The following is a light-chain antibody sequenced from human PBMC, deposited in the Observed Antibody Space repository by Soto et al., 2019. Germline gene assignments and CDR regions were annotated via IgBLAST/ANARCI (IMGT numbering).Light chain of an antibody. V-gene: IGKV1-27*01. Sequence: DIPMTQSPSSLSASVGDRVTVTCRASQGISNYLAWYQQKPGKVPKLLIHTASTLQSGVPSRFSGSGSGTDFTLTISSLQPEDVATYYCQQYNSAPFTFGPGTKVDIK. CDR2: TAS. J-gene: IGKJ3*01. CDR1: QGISNY. CDR3: QQYNSAPFT.